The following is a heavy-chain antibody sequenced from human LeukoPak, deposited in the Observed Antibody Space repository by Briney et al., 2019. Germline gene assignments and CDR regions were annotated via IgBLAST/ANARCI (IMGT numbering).Heavy chain of an antibody. Sequence: SETLSLTCTVSGGSISSYYWSWIRQPPGKGLEWIGYIYYSGSTNYNPSLKSRVTISVDTSKNQFSLKLSSVTAADTAVYYCATSSSWSGYFDYWGQGTLVTVSS. CDR2: IYYSGST. CDR1: GGSISSYY. CDR3: ATSSSWSGYFDY. V-gene: IGHV4-59*08. J-gene: IGHJ4*02. D-gene: IGHD6-13*01.